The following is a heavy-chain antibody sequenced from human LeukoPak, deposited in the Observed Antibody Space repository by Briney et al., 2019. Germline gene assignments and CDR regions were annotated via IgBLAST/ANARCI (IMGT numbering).Heavy chain of an antibody. Sequence: PSETLSLTCIVSGGSISSRSYYWDWIRQPPGKGLEWIGSIYYSGSTYYNPSLKSRVTISVDTSKNQFSLKLSSVTAADTAVYYCARQVTVGSFFDYWGQGTLVTVSS. CDR1: GGSISSRSYY. CDR3: ARQVTVGSFFDY. CDR2: IYYSGST. V-gene: IGHV4-39*01. D-gene: IGHD2-21*02. J-gene: IGHJ4*02.